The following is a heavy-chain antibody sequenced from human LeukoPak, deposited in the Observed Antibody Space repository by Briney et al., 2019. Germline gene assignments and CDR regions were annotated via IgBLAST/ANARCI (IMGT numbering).Heavy chain of an antibody. CDR1: GGSISSYY. D-gene: IGHD2-15*01. CDR3: ARDVCSSSSCYDY. J-gene: IGHJ4*02. Sequence: SETLSLTCTVSGGSISSYYWSWIRQPPGKGLEWIGYIYYSGSTNYNPSLKSRVTISVDTSKNQFSLKLSSVTAADTAVYYCARDVCSSSSCYDYWGQGTLVTVSS. V-gene: IGHV4-59*01. CDR2: IYYSGST.